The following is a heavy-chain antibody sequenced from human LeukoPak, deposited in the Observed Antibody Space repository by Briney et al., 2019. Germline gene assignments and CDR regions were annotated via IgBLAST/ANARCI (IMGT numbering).Heavy chain of an antibody. CDR3: ARVPVEFGGRYCSGGSCHDFHY. J-gene: IGHJ4*02. Sequence: SSETLSLTCTVSGYSISSGYYWGWIRQPPGKGLGGVGSIYHSGRTYYNPAPKSRGTISVDTSKNQFSLKLSSVTAADTAGYYCARVPVEFGGRYCSGGSCHDFHYWGQGTLVTVSS. CDR1: GYSISSGYY. V-gene: IGHV4-38-2*02. CDR2: IYHSGRT. D-gene: IGHD2-15*01.